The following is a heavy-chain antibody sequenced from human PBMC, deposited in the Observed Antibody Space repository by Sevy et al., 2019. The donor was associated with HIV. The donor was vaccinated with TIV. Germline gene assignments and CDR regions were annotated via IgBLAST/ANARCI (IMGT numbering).Heavy chain of an antibody. V-gene: IGHV3-21*05. CDR2: ISTGTDHI. J-gene: IGHJ4*02. CDR3: VRRGVDAYNVYFDL. Sequence: GGSLRLSCTASGFTFSAYSMNWVRQAPGKGLEWPSYISTGTDHIYYADSAKGRFTISRDDAKKSVYLEMKSLRDQDTALYYCVRRGVDAYNVYFDLWGQGTLVTVSS. D-gene: IGHD3-10*01. CDR1: GFTFSAYS.